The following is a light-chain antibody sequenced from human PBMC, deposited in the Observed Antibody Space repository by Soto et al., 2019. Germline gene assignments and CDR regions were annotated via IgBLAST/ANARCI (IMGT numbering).Light chain of an antibody. CDR1: QTISGNY. V-gene: IGKV3-20*01. CDR2: GAS. J-gene: IGKJ1*01. Sequence: IVLTQSPGTLSLSPGDRVTLSCGASQTISGNYLAWYQQKPGQVPRLLIYGASSRAIGIPDRFSGSGSGTDFALTISSLEPEDFAVYYCHQYFKSPWTFGQGTKVEIK. CDR3: HQYFKSPWT.